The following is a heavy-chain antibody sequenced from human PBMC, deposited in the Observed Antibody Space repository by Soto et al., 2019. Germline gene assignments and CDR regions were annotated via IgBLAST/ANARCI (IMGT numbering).Heavy chain of an antibody. CDR2: ISAYNGNT. Sequence: ASVEVSCKASGYTFTSYGISWVRQAPGQGLEWMGWISAYNGNTNYAQKLQGRVTMTTDTSTSTAYMELRSLRSDDTAVYYCASRDQSTRYCSGSSRYDPYAFHIWGQGTMVTVSS. J-gene: IGHJ3*02. D-gene: IGHD2-15*01. CDR1: GYTFTSYG. V-gene: IGHV1-18*01. CDR3: ASRDQSTRYCSGSSRYDPYAFHI.